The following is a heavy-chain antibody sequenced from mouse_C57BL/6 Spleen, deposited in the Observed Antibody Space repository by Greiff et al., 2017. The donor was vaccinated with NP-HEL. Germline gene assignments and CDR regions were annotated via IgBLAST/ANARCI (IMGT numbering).Heavy chain of an antibody. CDR2: IDPSDSYT. CDR1: GYTFTSYW. Sequence: QVQLQQPGAELVKPGASVKLSCKASGYTFTSYWMQWVKQRPGQGLEWIGEIDPSDSYTNYNQKFTGKATFTVDTSSSTAYMQLSRLTSEDSAVYYCARTPITTVSFFDYWGQGTTLTVSS. J-gene: IGHJ2*01. CDR3: ARTPITTVSFFDY. D-gene: IGHD1-1*01. V-gene: IGHV1-50*01.